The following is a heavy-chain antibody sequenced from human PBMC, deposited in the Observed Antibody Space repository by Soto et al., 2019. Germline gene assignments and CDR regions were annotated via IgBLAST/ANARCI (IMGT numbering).Heavy chain of an antibody. D-gene: IGHD2-21*01. CDR1: GDSVSSTTYY. CDR3: AKSRGDPKLPFDI. Sequence: SETLSLICTVSGDSVSSTTYYWSWIRQPPGKGLEWIGFIYYTGSTHYNPSLKIRVTISIATPKNQFSLKLSFVTAADTPVYYCAKSRGDPKLPFDIWGQGTMVTVSS. CDR2: IYYTGST. J-gene: IGHJ3*02. V-gene: IGHV4-61*01.